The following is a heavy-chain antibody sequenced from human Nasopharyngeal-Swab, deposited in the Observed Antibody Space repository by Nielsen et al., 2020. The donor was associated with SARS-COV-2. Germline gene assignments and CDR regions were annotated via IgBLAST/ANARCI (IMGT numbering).Heavy chain of an antibody. CDR1: GYTFSSYG. CDR3: ATRSASWTRGDY. J-gene: IGHJ4*02. D-gene: IGHD2-2*01. Sequence: GGSLRLTCAASGYTFSSYGMHWVRQAPGKGLEWVAVIWYDGNDKYYADSVKGRCTVSRDNAKNTLYLQMNSLRAEDTAVYYCATRSASWTRGDYWGQGTLVTVSS. V-gene: IGHV3-33*01. CDR2: IWYDGNDK.